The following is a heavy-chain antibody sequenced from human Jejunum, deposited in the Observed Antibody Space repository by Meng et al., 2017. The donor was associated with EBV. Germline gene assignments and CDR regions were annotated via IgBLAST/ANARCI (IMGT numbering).Heavy chain of an antibody. V-gene: IGHV4-34*01. CDR1: GGSFSDYY. D-gene: IGHD3-10*01. CDR3: ARLGGYASGTYYPIDP. CDR2: INHGGGA. J-gene: IGHJ5*02. Sequence: QLQQWGAGLLKPSALLSLTCAVYGGSFSDYYWTWIRQPPGKGLEWIGEINHGGGAIYNPSLKSRVTISVDTSKNQFSPKLSSVTAADTAVYYCARLGGYASGTYYPIDPWGQGTLVTVSS.